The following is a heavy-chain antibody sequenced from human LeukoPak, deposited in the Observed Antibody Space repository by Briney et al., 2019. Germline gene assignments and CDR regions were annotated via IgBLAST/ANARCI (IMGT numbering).Heavy chain of an antibody. Sequence: GGSLRLSCAASGFTFSSYAMSRVRQAPGKGLEWVSAISGRGDRTYYADSVKGRFTISRDNSKNTLYLQMNSLRAEDTAVYYCAKEQSSSGFFDYWGPGTLVTVSS. V-gene: IGHV3-23*01. J-gene: IGHJ4*02. CDR2: ISGRGDRT. CDR3: AKEQSSSGFFDY. CDR1: GFTFSSYA. D-gene: IGHD6-6*01.